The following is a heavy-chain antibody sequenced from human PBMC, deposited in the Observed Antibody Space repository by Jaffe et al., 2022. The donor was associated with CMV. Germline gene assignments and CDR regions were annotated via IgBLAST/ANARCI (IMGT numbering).Heavy chain of an antibody. CDR3: AILSVSRYAVAPPGDAFDI. V-gene: IGHV4-39*01. J-gene: IGHJ3*02. CDR1: GGSISSSSYY. Sequence: QLQLQESGPGLVKPSETLSLTCTVSGGSISSSSYYWGWIRQPPGKGLEWIGSIYYSGSTYYNPSLKSRVTISVDTSKNQFSLKLSSVTAADTAVYYCAILSVSRYAVAPPGDAFDIWGQGTMVTVSS. CDR2: IYYSGST. D-gene: IGHD6-19*01.